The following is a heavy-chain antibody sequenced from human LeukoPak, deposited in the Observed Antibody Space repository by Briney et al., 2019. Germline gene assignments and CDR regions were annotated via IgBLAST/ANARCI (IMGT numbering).Heavy chain of an antibody. CDR2: IYYSGST. V-gene: IGHV4-39*07. D-gene: IGHD1-26*01. CDR3: ARHPSGNYLPAFDY. CDR1: GGSISSSSYY. J-gene: IGHJ4*02. Sequence: SETLSLTCTVSGGSISSSSYYWGWIRQPPGKGLEWIGSIYYSGSTYYNPSLKSRVTISVDTSKNQFSLKLSSVTAADTAVYYCARHPSGNYLPAFDYWGQGTLVTVSS.